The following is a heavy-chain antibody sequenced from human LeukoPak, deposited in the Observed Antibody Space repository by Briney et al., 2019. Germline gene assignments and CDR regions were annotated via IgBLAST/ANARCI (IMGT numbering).Heavy chain of an antibody. D-gene: IGHD2-15*01. CDR2: INTNTGSP. CDR1: GYTFTNYA. J-gene: IGHJ4*02. Sequence: ASVKVSCKASGYTFTNYAMNWVRQAPGQGLEWMGWINTNTGSPTYAPGSTGRFVFSLDTSVRTAYLQISSLKAEDTAIYYCAREGGGTYYYYFDYWGQGTLVTVSS. CDR3: AREGGGTYYYYFDY. V-gene: IGHV7-4-1*02.